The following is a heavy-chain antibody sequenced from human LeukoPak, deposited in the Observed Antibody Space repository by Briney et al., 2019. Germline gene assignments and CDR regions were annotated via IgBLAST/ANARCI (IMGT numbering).Heavy chain of an antibody. D-gene: IGHD5-12*01. CDR2: ISSTGSTI. Sequence: GGSLRLSCAATGFAFSRYYMSWIRQAPGKGLEWVSYISSTGSTIYYADSVKGRFTISRDNAKNSLYLQMNSLRAEDTAVYYCARDHHGDSGYDGPYFDYWGQGTLVTVSS. CDR1: GFAFSRYY. V-gene: IGHV3-11*01. J-gene: IGHJ4*02. CDR3: ARDHHGDSGYDGPYFDY.